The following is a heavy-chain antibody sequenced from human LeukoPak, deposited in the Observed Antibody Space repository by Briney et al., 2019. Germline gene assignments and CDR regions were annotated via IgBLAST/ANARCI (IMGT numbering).Heavy chain of an antibody. CDR2: ISWNSGTI. CDR1: GFIFNNYA. D-gene: IGHD6-19*01. Sequence: QPGGSLRLSCAGSGFIFNNYAMHWVRQPPGKGLEWFSGISWNSGTIDYADSVRGRFTISRDNAKNSLYLQMDSLRVEDTAFYYCEKDNRRHYTSGPNPDSLHWGQGALVTVSS. V-gene: IGHV3-9*01. CDR3: EKDNRRHYTSGPNPDSLH. J-gene: IGHJ4*02.